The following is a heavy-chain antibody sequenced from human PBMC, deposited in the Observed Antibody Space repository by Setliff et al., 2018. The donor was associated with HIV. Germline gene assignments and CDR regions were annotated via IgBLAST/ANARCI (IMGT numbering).Heavy chain of an antibody. V-gene: IGHV1-2*02. CDR3: ARKSLTGTIDS. CDR2: INPSSGAT. Sequence: GASVKVSCKASGYTFTDNYIHWVRQAPGQGLEWVGWINPSSGATNYAQKFQGRVTLTSDSSTSTAYMELSRLRPDDTAVYYCARKSLTGTIDSWGQGTLVTVSS. D-gene: IGHD1-1*01. CDR1: GYTFTDNY. J-gene: IGHJ4*02.